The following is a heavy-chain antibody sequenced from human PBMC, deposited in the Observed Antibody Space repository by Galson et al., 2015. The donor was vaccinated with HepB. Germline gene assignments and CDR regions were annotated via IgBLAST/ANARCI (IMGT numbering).Heavy chain of an antibody. CDR1: GFTFSSYS. CDR3: ARDGGPLRFLEWLEVGNNWFDP. Sequence: SLRLSCAASGFTFSSYSMNWVRQAPGKGLEWVSSISSSSSYIYYADSVKGRFTISRDNAKNSLYLQMNSLRAEDTAVYYCARDGGPLRFLEWLEVGNNWFDPWGQGTLVTVSS. CDR2: ISSSSSYI. D-gene: IGHD3-3*01. V-gene: IGHV3-21*01. J-gene: IGHJ5*02.